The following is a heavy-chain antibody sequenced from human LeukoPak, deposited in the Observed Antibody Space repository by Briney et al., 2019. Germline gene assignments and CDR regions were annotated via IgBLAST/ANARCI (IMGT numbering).Heavy chain of an antibody. CDR2: IYYTGST. Sequence: SETLSLTCAVSGGSISNYYWSWIRQPPGKGLEWIGYIYYTGSTNYNPSLKSRVTISVDTSKNQFSLKLNSVTAADTAVYYCARGDDYYGWGNYYNMYYFDYWGQGPLVTVSS. J-gene: IGHJ4*02. CDR3: ARGDDYYGWGNYYNMYYFDY. CDR1: GGSISNYY. V-gene: IGHV4-59*12. D-gene: IGHD3-10*01.